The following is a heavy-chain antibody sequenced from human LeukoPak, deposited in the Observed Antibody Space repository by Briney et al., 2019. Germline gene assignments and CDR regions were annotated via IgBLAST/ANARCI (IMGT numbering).Heavy chain of an antibody. V-gene: IGHV1-69*13. Sequence: ASVKVSCKASGDIFSSYAIDWVRRAPGQGLEWMGGIIPVFAKADYAQKFQGRVTITADESTNTAYMELSSLRSEDTAIYYCARVQYSGYDFSQWFDPWGQGTLVTVSS. J-gene: IGHJ5*02. CDR1: GDIFSSYA. CDR2: IIPVFAKA. CDR3: ARVQYSGYDFSQWFDP. D-gene: IGHD5-12*01.